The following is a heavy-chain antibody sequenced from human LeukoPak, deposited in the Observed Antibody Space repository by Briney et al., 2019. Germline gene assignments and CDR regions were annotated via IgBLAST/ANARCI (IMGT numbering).Heavy chain of an antibody. D-gene: IGHD1-14*01. CDR3: ACRDLTGTWSFP. CDR2: IYPGDLRV. Sequence: GESLKISCQGFGYSFTSYWIGWVRQMPGKGMEWMGVIYPGDLRVRYNPSFQGQVTISVDKSINTAYLQWVSLRASDSAMYYCACRDLTGTWSFPCGQGTLVTVSS. J-gene: IGHJ5*02. CDR1: GYSFTSYW. V-gene: IGHV5-51*01.